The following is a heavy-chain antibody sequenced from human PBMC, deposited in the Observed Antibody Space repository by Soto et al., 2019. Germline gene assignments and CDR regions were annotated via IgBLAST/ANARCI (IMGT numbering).Heavy chain of an antibody. CDR3: ARDGLGSSSWYKPYYYYGMDV. CDR1: GYTFTCYY. J-gene: IGHJ6*02. D-gene: IGHD6-13*01. Sequence: ASVKVSCKASGYTFTCYYMHWVRQAPGQGLEWMGWINPNSGGTNYAQKFQGWVTMTRDTSISTAYMELSRLRSDDTAVYYCARDGLGSSSWYKPYYYYGMDVWGQGTTVTVSS. CDR2: INPNSGGT. V-gene: IGHV1-2*04.